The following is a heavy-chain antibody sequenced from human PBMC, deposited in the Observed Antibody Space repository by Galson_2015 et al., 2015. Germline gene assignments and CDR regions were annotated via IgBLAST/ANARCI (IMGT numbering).Heavy chain of an antibody. J-gene: IGHJ6*02. CDR3: ARLAGRRLFHYYYYYGMDV. CDR2: ICSGGST. V-gene: IGHV3-66*02. D-gene: IGHD3-22*01. CDR1: GFTVSSNY. Sequence: SLRLSCAASGFTVSSNYMSWVRQAPGKGLEWVSVICSGGSTYYADSVKGRFTISRDNSKNTLYLQMNSLRAEDTAVYYCARLAGRRLFHYYYYYGMDVWGQGTTVTVSS.